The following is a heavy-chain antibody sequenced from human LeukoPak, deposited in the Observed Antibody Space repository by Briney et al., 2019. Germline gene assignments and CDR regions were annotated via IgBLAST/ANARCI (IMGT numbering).Heavy chain of an antibody. CDR1: GLRFSRYS. D-gene: IGHD6-19*01. J-gene: IGHJ6*02. CDR3: GRPTKFWLVRGNGVDV. CDR2: IDAGGVDT. Sequence: GGSLRLSCAASGLRFSRYSMTWVRQAPGQGLELVSSIDAGGVDTYHSDSVKSRFTISRDNSMNTLYLQMNRLGADDTAVYYCGRPTKFWLVRGNGVDVWGQGTTVTVSS. V-gene: IGHV3-23*01.